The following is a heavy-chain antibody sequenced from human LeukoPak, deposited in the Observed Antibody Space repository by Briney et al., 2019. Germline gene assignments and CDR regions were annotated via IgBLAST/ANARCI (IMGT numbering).Heavy chain of an antibody. J-gene: IGHJ4*02. CDR3: ATVDEPKGGGNTFDY. Sequence: ASVKVSCKASGYTFTSYDINWVRQATGQGLEWMGGFDPEDGETIYAQKFQGRVTMTEDTSTDTAYMELSSLRSEDTAVYYCATVDEPKGGGNTFDYWGQGTLVTVSS. CDR2: FDPEDGET. D-gene: IGHD4-23*01. CDR1: GYTFTSYD. V-gene: IGHV1-24*01.